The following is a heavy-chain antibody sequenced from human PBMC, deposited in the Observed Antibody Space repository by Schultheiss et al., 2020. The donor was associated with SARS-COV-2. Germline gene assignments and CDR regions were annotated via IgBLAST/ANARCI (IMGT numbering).Heavy chain of an antibody. J-gene: IGHJ5*02. CDR3: ARDQTIFAHLWFDP. CDR2: ISADNGNT. D-gene: IGHD3-3*01. Sequence: VKVSCKASGYTFTSYGISWVRQAPGQGLEWMGWISADNGNTNYAQKLQGRVTMTTDTSTSTAYMELRSLRSDDTAVYYCARDQTIFAHLWFDPWGQGTLVTVSS. V-gene: IGHV1-18*04. CDR1: GYTFTSYG.